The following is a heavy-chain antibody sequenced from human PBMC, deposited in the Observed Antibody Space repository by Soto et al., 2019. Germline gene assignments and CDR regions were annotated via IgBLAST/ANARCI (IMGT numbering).Heavy chain of an antibody. CDR2: ISGSGGST. J-gene: IGHJ5*02. CDR1: GFTFSSYA. CDR3: AKLGGIFGVVSWFDP. Sequence: PGGSLRLSCAASGFTFSSYAMSWVRQAPGKGLEWVSAISGSGGSTYYADSVKGRFTFSRGNSKNPPYLQMNSLRPEDTAVYHCAKLGGIFGVVSWFDPWGQGTLVTVSS. D-gene: IGHD3-3*01. V-gene: IGHV3-23*01.